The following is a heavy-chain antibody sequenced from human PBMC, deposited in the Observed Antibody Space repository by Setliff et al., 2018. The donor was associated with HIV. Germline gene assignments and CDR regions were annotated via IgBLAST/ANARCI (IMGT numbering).Heavy chain of an antibody. V-gene: IGHV3-74*01. J-gene: IGHJ4*02. Sequence: GGSLRLSCAASGFTFTDYWMHWVRQVPGQGLVWVSRINVDGSSISYADSVQGRFTISRDNSKNTLFLQMNSLRPEDTAVYYCARDPILGGPDFFDYWGQGTLVTVSS. CDR3: ARDPILGGPDFFDY. CDR1: GFTFTDYW. D-gene: IGHD1-26*01. CDR2: INVDGSSI.